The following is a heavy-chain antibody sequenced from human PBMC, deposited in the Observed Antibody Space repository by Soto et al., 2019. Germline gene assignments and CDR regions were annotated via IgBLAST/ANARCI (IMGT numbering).Heavy chain of an antibody. D-gene: IGHD6-13*01. CDR1: GGTFSSYA. CDR2: IIPIFGTA. CDR3: ARVRYSSSSWYYYGMDV. J-gene: IGHJ6*02. V-gene: IGHV1-69*01. Sequence: QVQLVQSGAEVKKPGSSVKVSCKASGGTFSSYAISWVRQAPGQGLEWMGGIIPIFGTANYAQKLQGRVTITADESTSTAYMELSSLRSEDTAVYYCARVRYSSSSWYYYGMDVWGQGTTVTVSS.